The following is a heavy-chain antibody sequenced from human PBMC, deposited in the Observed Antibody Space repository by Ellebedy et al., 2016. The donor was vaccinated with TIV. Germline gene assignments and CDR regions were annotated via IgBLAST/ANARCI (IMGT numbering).Heavy chain of an antibody. J-gene: IGHJ4*02. D-gene: IGHD3-22*01. CDR2: INPTTGNS. V-gene: IGHV1-46*01. CDR1: GYTFTSYY. CDR3: ARGDNYYYDSSGYYYTY. Sequence: ASVKVSCKASGYTFTSYYFYWVRQAPGQGLEWMGIINPTTGNSNYAQKFQGRVTMTKDTSTSTAYMELSSLRSEDTAVYYCARGDNYYYDSSGYYYTYWGQGTLVTVSS.